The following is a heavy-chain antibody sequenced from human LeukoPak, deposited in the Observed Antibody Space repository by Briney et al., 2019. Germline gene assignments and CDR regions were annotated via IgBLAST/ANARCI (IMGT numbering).Heavy chain of an antibody. CDR3: ARDEQWLAHTAFDI. V-gene: IGHV3-21*01. Sequence: PGGSLRLSCAASGFTFSSYSMNWVRQAPGKGLEWVSSISSSSSYIYYADSVKGRFTISRDNAKNSLYLQMNSLRAEDTAVYYCARDEQWLAHTAFDIWGQGTMVTVSS. CDR1: GFTFSSYS. D-gene: IGHD6-19*01. J-gene: IGHJ3*02. CDR2: ISSSSSYI.